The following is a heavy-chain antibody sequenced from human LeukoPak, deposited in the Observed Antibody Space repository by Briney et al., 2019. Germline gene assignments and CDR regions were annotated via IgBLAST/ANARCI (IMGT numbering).Heavy chain of an antibody. D-gene: IGHD3-16*01. CDR3: ARERGSYSFDC. J-gene: IGHJ4*02. CDR1: GFTFSSYW. V-gene: IGHV3-7*01. Sequence: GGSLRLSCAASGFTFSSYWMSWVRQAPGKGLEWVANIKQDGSEMYYVDSVKGRFTTSRDNAKNSLYLQMNSLRAEDTAVYYCARERGSYSFDCWGQGTLVTVSS. CDR2: IKQDGSEM.